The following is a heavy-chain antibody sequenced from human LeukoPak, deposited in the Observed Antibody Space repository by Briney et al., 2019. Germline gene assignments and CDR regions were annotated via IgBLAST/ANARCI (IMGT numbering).Heavy chain of an antibody. Sequence: ASVKVSCKASGYTFTGYYMHWVRQAPGQGLEWMGWINPNSGGTNYAQKFQGRVTMTRDTSISTAYMELNRLRSDDTAVYYCARAQEWEPVFVDYWGQGTLVTVSS. CDR3: ARAQEWEPVFVDY. V-gene: IGHV1-2*02. J-gene: IGHJ4*02. D-gene: IGHD1-26*01. CDR2: INPNSGGT. CDR1: GYTFTGYY.